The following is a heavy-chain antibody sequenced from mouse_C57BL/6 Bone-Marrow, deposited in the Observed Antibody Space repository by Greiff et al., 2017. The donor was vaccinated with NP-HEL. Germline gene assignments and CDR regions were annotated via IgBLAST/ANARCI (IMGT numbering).Heavy chain of an antibody. V-gene: IGHV1-59*01. J-gene: IGHJ3*01. D-gene: IGHD4-1*01. CDR1: GYTFTSYW. CDR3: ARAGTIAY. Sequence: VQLQQPGAELVRPGTSVKLSCKASGYTFTSYWMHWVKQRPGQGLEWIGVIDPSDSYTNYNQKFKGKATLTVDTSSSTAYMQLSSLTSEDSAVYYCARAGTIAYWGQGTLVTVSA. CDR2: IDPSDSYT.